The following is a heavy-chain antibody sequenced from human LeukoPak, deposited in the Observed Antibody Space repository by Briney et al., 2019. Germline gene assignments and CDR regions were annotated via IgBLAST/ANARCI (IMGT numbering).Heavy chain of an antibody. J-gene: IGHJ3*02. CDR1: GFTFSTYA. Sequence: GGSLRLSCAASGFTFSTYAMSWVRQAAGKGLEWVSLISGSGGGTYYADSVKGRFTISRDNSKNTLYLQMNSLRAEDTAVYYCAKAYEQQLPHDAFDIWGQGTMVTVSS. D-gene: IGHD6-13*01. V-gene: IGHV3-23*01. CDR2: ISGSGGGT. CDR3: AKAYEQQLPHDAFDI.